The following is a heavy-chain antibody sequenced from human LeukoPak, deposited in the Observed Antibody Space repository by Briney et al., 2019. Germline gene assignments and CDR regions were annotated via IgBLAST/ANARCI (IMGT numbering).Heavy chain of an antibody. D-gene: IGHD1-26*01. CDR1: GFTFSSHG. CDR3: AKNLLGSGAYSWYFDL. Sequence: PGGSLRLSCAAFGFTFSSHGMSWVRQTPGKGLEWVSSISTSGDGTVYADSVKGRVTISRDNSKNTLYSQMNSLRAEDTAVYSCAKNLLGSGAYSWYFDLWGRGTLVTVSS. CDR2: ISTSGDGT. J-gene: IGHJ2*01. V-gene: IGHV3-23*01.